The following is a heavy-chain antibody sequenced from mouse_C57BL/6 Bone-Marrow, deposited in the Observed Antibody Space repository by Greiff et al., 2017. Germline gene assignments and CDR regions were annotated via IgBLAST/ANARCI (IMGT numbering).Heavy chain of an antibody. D-gene: IGHD1-1*01. Sequence: ESGPGLVKPSQSLSLTCYVTGYSITSGYYWNWIRQFPGNNLECLGYISYDGSNNYKPSLKNKISITRDTSNNQFFLKLKSVTTEDTATYDCASSDYYGSRGDYFDYWGQGTTLTVSS. CDR1: GYSITSGYY. CDR2: ISYDGSN. V-gene: IGHV3-6*01. CDR3: ASSDYYGSRGDYFDY. J-gene: IGHJ2*01.